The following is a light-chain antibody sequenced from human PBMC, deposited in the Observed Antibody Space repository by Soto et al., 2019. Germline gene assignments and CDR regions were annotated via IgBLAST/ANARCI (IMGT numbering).Light chain of an antibody. Sequence: IQLTQSPSSLSASVGDRVTITFRASQGISSYLAWYQQKPGKAPKLLIYAASTLQSGVPSRFSGSGSGTDFTLTISSLQPEDFATYYCQQLNSYLPLTFGGGTKVDIK. V-gene: IGKV1-9*01. J-gene: IGKJ4*01. CDR2: AAS. CDR3: QQLNSYLPLT. CDR1: QGISSY.